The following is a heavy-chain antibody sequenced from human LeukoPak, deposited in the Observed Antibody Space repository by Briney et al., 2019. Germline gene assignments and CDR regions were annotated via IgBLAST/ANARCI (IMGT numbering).Heavy chain of an antibody. Sequence: SQTLSLTCTVSGGSISSGSYYWSWIRQPAGKGLEWIGRIYTSGSTNYNPSLKSRVTISVDTSKNQFSLKLSSVTAADTAVYYCARDGWNYDIFTGYKYCFDYWGQGTLVTVSS. J-gene: IGHJ4*02. CDR3: ARDGWNYDIFTGYKYCFDY. V-gene: IGHV4-61*02. D-gene: IGHD3-9*01. CDR2: IYTSGST. CDR1: GGSISSGSYY.